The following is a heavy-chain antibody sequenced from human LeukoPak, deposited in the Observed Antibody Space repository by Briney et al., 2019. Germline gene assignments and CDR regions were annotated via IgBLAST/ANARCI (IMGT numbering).Heavy chain of an antibody. CDR1: GYIFTKYG. CDR2: ISAYDGYT. J-gene: IGHJ5*01. D-gene: IGHD6-6*01. CDR3: ARVSGSIVARLAWFDS. V-gene: IGHV1-18*01. Sequence: ASVKVSCKASGYIFTKYGFTWVRQAPGQGLEWMGWISAYDGYTNHAQKFQGRVTMTTDSSTTTAYMELRSLRSDDTAVYYCARVSGSIVARLAWFDSWGQGTPVTVSS.